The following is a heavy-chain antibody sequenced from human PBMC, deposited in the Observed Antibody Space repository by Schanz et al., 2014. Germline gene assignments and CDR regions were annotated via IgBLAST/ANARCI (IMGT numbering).Heavy chain of an antibody. D-gene: IGHD2-15*01. Sequence: QVQLVQSGAEVKKPGSSVKVSCKASRSTFSSYTISWVRQARGQGLEWMGWISAYNGHTDYAQKLQGRVTLTTDTSTSTAYMELSSLKAEDAAVYYCARGRGCTGGSCYSWFDLWGQGTLVTVAS. CDR1: RSTFSSYT. CDR3: ARGRGCTGGSCYSWFDL. J-gene: IGHJ5*02. V-gene: IGHV1-18*01. CDR2: ISAYNGHT.